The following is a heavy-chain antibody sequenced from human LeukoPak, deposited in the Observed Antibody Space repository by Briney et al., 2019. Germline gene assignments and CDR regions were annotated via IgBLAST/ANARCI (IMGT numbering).Heavy chain of an antibody. V-gene: IGHV4-39*01. CDR1: GASVSSSRYF. CDR3: TRIFSGYDY. Sequence: SETLSLTCTVSGASVSSSRYFWGWSRQPPGKGLEWIGTIYYTGSTNYNPSLKSRVTISVDTSENQFSLRLNSVTAADTAVYYCTRIFSGYDYWGQGALVTVSS. CDR2: IYYTGST. D-gene: IGHD5-12*01. J-gene: IGHJ4*02.